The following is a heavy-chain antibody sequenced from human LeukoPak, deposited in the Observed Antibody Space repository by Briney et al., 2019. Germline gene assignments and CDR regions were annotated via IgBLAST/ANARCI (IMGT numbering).Heavy chain of an antibody. Sequence: ASVKVSCKASGYTFTGYYMHWVRQAPGQGLEWMGWINPNSGGTNYAQKFQGRVTMTRDTSISTAYMELSRLRPDDTAVYYCARGYCSGGSCYYYYYYMDVWGKGTTVTISS. CDR1: GYTFTGYY. J-gene: IGHJ6*03. CDR2: INPNSGGT. D-gene: IGHD2-15*01. CDR3: ARGYCSGGSCYYYYYYMDV. V-gene: IGHV1-2*02.